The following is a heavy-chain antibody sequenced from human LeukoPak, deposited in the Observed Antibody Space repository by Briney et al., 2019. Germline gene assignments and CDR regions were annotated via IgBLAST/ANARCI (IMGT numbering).Heavy chain of an antibody. CDR2: IYYSGST. J-gene: IGHJ3*02. CDR1: GGSISSYY. Sequence: SETLSLTCTVSGGSISSYYWSWIRQPPGKGLEWIWYIYYSGSTNYHPSLKSRVTISVDTSKNQLSLKLSSVTAADTAVYYCAGDYYDSSGYYYGDAFDIWGQGTMVTVSS. CDR3: AGDYYDSSGYYYGDAFDI. D-gene: IGHD3-22*01. V-gene: IGHV4-59*01.